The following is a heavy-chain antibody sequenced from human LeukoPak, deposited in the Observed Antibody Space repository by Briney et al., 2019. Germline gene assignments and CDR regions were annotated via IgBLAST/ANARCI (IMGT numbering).Heavy chain of an antibody. CDR3: ARDRFAVVAATP. Sequence: SETLSLTCTVSGGSISSYYWSWIRQPPGKGLEWIGYIYYSGSTNYNPSLKGRVTISVDTSKNQFSLKLSSVTAADTAVYYCARDRFAVVAATPWGQRTLVTVSS. CDR2: IYYSGST. D-gene: IGHD2-15*01. V-gene: IGHV4-59*12. J-gene: IGHJ5*02. CDR1: GGSISSYY.